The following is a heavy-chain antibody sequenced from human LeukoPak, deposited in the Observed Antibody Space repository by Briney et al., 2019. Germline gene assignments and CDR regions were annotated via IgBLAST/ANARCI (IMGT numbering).Heavy chain of an antibody. J-gene: IGHJ4*02. CDR2: ISGSGGDT. D-gene: IGHD3-10*01. V-gene: IGHV3-23*01. Sequence: GSPKPSLLAPGFTLYNHSLNWVPQAPGKGLGLVSAISGSGGDTYHADSVKGRFTISRDNSKNTLYLQMNSLRAEDTAVYYCARVPGSYYVDFDYWGQGTLVTVSS. CDR1: GFTLYNHS. CDR3: ARVPGSYYVDFDY.